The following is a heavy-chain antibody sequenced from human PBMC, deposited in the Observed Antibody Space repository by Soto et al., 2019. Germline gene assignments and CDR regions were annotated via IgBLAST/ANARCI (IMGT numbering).Heavy chain of an antibody. CDR2: IYHSGST. Sequence: PSETLSLTCAVCGGSISSSNWWSWVRQPPGKGLEWIGEIYHSGSTNYNPSLKSRVTISVDKSKNQFSLKLSSVTSEDTAVYYCARDDSGFSGSHYIDYFNYWGQGALVTVSS. D-gene: IGHD1-26*01. V-gene: IGHV4-4*02. CDR1: GGSISSSNW. J-gene: IGHJ4*02. CDR3: ARDDSGFSGSHYIDYFNY.